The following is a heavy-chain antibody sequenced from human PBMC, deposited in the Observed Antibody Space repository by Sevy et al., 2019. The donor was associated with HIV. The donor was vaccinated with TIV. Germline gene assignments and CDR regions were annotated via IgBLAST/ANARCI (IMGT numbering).Heavy chain of an antibody. J-gene: IGHJ3*02. CDR3: ATPRYYYDSSGSTGDAFDI. CDR2: FDPEDGET. Sequence: ASVKVSCKVSGYTLTELSMHWVRRAPGKGLEWMGGFDPEDGETIYAQKFQGRVTMTEDTSTDTAYMELSSLRSEDTAVYYCATPRYYYDSSGSTGDAFDIWGQGTMVTVSS. V-gene: IGHV1-24*01. D-gene: IGHD3-22*01. CDR1: GYTLTELS.